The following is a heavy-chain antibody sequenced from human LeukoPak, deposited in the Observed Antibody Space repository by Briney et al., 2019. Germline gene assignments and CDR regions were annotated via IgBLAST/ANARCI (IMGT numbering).Heavy chain of an antibody. Sequence: GGSLRLSCVASGFTFSRFEMNWVRQAPGKGLEWISHISTGTYIAYTDSVKGRFTISRDNAKNSLFLQMNSLRAEDTAVYYCARSMAQDVDAFDIWGQGTMVTVSS. CDR3: ARSMAQDVDAFDI. V-gene: IGHV3-21*05. D-gene: IGHD2-21*01. CDR2: ISTGTYI. J-gene: IGHJ3*02. CDR1: GFTFSRFE.